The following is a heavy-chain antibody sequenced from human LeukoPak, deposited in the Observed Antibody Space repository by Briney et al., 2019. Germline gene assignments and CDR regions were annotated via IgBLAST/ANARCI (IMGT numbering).Heavy chain of an antibody. Sequence: SVKVSCKASGGTFSSYAISRVRQAPGQGLEWMGGIIPIFGTANYAQKFQGRVTITADESTSTAYMELSSLRSEDTAVYYCARDGGSGSYYYMDVWGKGTTVTVSS. V-gene: IGHV1-69*01. CDR1: GGTFSSYA. CDR3: ARDGGSGSYYYMDV. J-gene: IGHJ6*03. CDR2: IIPIFGTA. D-gene: IGHD1-26*01.